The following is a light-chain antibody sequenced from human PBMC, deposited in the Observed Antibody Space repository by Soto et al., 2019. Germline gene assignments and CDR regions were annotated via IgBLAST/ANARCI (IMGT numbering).Light chain of an antibody. CDR1: SSDVGGYNY. CDR2: DVS. CDR3: CSYAGSYTWV. J-gene: IGLJ3*02. V-gene: IGLV2-11*01. Sequence: ALTQPRSVSGSPGQSVTISCTGTSSDVGGYNYVSWYQQHPGKAPKLMIYDVSKRPSGVPDRFSGSKSGNTASLTISGLQAEDEADYYCCSYAGSYTWVFGGGTQLTVL.